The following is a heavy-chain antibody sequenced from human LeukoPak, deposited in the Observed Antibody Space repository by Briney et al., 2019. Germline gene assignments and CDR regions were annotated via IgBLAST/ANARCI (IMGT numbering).Heavy chain of an antibody. CDR3: AKDFLYSSSWYSYFDY. Sequence: QPGRSLRLSCAASGFTFSSYGMHWVRQAPGKGLEWVAVISYDGSNKYYADSVKGRFTISRDNSKNTLYLQMNSLRAEDTAVYYCAKDFLYSSSWYSYFDYWGQGTLVTVSS. V-gene: IGHV3-30*18. J-gene: IGHJ4*02. CDR1: GFTFSSYG. CDR2: ISYDGSNK. D-gene: IGHD6-13*01.